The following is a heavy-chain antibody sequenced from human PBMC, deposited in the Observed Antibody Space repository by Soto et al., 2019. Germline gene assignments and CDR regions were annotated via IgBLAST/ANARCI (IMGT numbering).Heavy chain of an antibody. V-gene: IGHV3-23*01. CDR2: ISGTGGST. D-gene: IGHD1-1*01. Sequence: PGVSLRLSCATSGFTFSIYAMSWVRQAPGKGLEWVSAISGTGGSTYYADSVKGRFIVSRDNSKNTLYLQVNSLRAEDTAVYYCAKATERGSVAYYYGMDVWGQGTTVTVSS. CDR1: GFTFSIYA. J-gene: IGHJ6*02. CDR3: AKATERGSVAYYYGMDV.